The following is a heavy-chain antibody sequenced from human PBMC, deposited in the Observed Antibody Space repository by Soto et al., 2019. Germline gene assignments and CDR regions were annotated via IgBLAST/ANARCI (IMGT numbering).Heavy chain of an antibody. CDR3: AREPSYYDILTGYSNWFDP. J-gene: IGHJ5*02. CDR1: GGTFSSYT. D-gene: IGHD3-9*01. V-gene: IGHV1-69*08. Sequence: QVQLVQSGAEVKKPGSSVKVSCKASGGTFSSYTISWVRQAPGQGLEWMGRIIPILGIANYAQKFQGRVTIPADKSTSTAYMELSSLRSEDTAVYYCAREPSYYDILTGYSNWFDPWGQGTLVTVSS. CDR2: IIPILGIA.